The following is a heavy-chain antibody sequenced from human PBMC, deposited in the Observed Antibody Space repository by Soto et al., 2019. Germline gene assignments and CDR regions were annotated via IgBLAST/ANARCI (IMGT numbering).Heavy chain of an antibody. V-gene: IGHV3-33*01. Sequence: QVPLVESGGGVVQPGRSLRLSCAASGFTFSSYGMHWVRQAPGKGLEWVAVIWYDGSNKYYADSVKGRFTISRDNSKNTLYLQMNSLRAEDTAVYYCARDYRPYGDSRMEEGIDPWGQGTLVTVSS. D-gene: IGHD4-17*01. CDR3: ARDYRPYGDSRMEEGIDP. CDR2: IWYDGSNK. CDR1: GFTFSSYG. J-gene: IGHJ5*02.